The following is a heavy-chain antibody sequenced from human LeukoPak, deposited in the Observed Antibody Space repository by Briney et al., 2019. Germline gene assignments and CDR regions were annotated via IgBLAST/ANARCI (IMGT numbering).Heavy chain of an antibody. CDR3: ARAGGRVTALFDY. CDR1: GYTFTSYA. D-gene: IGHD2-15*01. J-gene: IGHJ4*02. V-gene: IGHV1-3*01. CDR2: INAGNGNT. Sequence: ASVKVSCKASGYTFTSYAMHWVRQAPGQRLEWMGWINAGNGNTKYSQKFQGRVTITRDTSASTAYMELSSLRSEDTAVYYCARAGGRVTALFDYWGQGTLVTVSS.